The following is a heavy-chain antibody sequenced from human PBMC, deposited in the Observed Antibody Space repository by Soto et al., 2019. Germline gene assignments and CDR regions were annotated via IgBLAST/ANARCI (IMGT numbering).Heavy chain of an antibody. Sequence: QVQLVQSGAEVKKPGSSVKVSCKASGGTFSSYAISWVRQAPGQGLEWMGGIIPIFGTANYAQKFQGRVTITGDESTSTANIGLSSLRSEGTAVYYCARKDGPLYGFWSGYYLPWGQGTLVTVSS. V-gene: IGHV1-69*12. CDR2: IIPIFGTA. J-gene: IGHJ5*02. CDR3: ARKDGPLYGFWSGYYLP. D-gene: IGHD3-3*01. CDR1: GGTFSSYA.